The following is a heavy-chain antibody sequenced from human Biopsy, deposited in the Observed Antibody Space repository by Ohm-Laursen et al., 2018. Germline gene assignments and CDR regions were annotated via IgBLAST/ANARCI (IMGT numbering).Heavy chain of an antibody. Sequence: SDTLSLTCAVYGGSFSGYYWSWIRQPPGKGLEWIGEINHRGSNNYNPSLKSRVTISVYTSKNQFSLKLRSVTAADTAVYYCARAVDYYDPYYYYGLDVWGQGTTVTVSS. V-gene: IGHV4-34*01. CDR1: GGSFSGYY. CDR2: INHRGSN. CDR3: ARAVDYYDPYYYYGLDV. D-gene: IGHD3-16*01. J-gene: IGHJ6*02.